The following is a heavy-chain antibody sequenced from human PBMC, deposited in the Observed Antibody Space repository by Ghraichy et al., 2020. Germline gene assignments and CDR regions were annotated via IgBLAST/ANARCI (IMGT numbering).Heavy chain of an antibody. CDR1: GFTFSSYA. CDR3: AKFKYGGNSRTAFDY. V-gene: IGHV3-23*01. Sequence: GESLNISCAASGFTFSSYAMSWVRQAPGKGLEWVSTISGSGGSTDYADSVKGRFTISRDNSKNTLYLQMNSLRAEDTAVYYCAKFKYGGNSRTAFDYWGQGTLVTVSS. D-gene: IGHD4-23*01. CDR2: ISGSGGST. J-gene: IGHJ4*02.